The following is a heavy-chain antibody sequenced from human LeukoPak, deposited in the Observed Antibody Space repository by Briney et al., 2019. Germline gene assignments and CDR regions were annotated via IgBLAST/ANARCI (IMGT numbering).Heavy chain of an antibody. V-gene: IGHV6-1*01. CDR1: GDSVSSNSAA. J-gene: IGHJ3*02. D-gene: IGHD1-14*01. CDR2: TYYRSKWYY. Sequence: SQTLSLTCAISGDSVSSNSAAWNWIRQSPSRGLEWLGRTYYRSKWYYDYAVSVKSRISISPDTSENQFSLQLNSVTPEDTAVYYCARDDGIGLDALDIWGLGTMVTVSS. CDR3: ARDDGIGLDALDI.